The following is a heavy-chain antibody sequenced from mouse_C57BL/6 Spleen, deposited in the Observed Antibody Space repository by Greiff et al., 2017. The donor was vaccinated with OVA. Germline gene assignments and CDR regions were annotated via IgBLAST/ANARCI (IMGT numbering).Heavy chain of an antibody. D-gene: IGHD1-1*01. CDR1: GFTFSDYG. V-gene: IGHV5-17*01. CDR2: ISSGSSTI. Sequence: EVQGVESGGGLVKPGGSLKLSCAASGFTFSDYGMHWVRQAPEKGLEWVAYISSGSSTIYYADTVKGRFTISRDNAKNTLFLQMTSLRSEDTAMYYCARHYYGSSYGLDYAMDYWGQGTSVTVSS. CDR3: ARHYYGSSYGLDYAMDY. J-gene: IGHJ4*01.